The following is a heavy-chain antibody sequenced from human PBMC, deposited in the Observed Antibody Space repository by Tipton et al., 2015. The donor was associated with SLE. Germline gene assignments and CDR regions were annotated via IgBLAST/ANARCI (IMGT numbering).Heavy chain of an antibody. CDR3: ARDGAARGDFDY. V-gene: IGHV4-34*01. D-gene: IGHD6-6*01. Sequence: TLSLTCAVYGGSFSGYYWSWIRQPPGKGLEWIGEMNHSGSTNYNPSLKSRVTISINTSKNQFSLNLSSVTAADTAVYYCARDGAARGDFDYWGQGTLVTVSS. CDR1: GGSFSGYY. J-gene: IGHJ4*02. CDR2: MNHSGST.